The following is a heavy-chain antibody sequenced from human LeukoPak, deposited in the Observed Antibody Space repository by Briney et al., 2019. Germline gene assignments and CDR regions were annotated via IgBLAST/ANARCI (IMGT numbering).Heavy chain of an antibody. V-gene: IGHV1-69*01. J-gene: IGHJ5*02. CDR2: IIPIFGST. CDR1: GGTFSNFA. Sequence: SVKVSCKASGGTFSNFAISWVRQAPGQGLEWMGGIIPIFGSTNYAQKFQGRVTITADESTSTAYMELSSLRSEDTAVYYCASGPSTYYYGSGGFDPWGQGTLVTVSS. CDR3: ASGPSTYYYGSGGFDP. D-gene: IGHD3-10*01.